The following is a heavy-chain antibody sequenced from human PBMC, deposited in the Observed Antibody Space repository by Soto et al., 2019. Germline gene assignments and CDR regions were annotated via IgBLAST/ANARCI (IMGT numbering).Heavy chain of an antibody. V-gene: IGHV3-21*01. CDR3: ARDSEGAVARGRGWFDP. Sequence: GGSLRLSCAASGFTFSSYSMNWVRQAPGKGLEWVSSISSSSSYIYYADSVKGRFTISRDNAKSSLYLQMNSLRAEDTAVYYCARDSEGAVARGRGWFDPWGQGTLVTVSS. CDR1: GFTFSSYS. J-gene: IGHJ5*02. D-gene: IGHD6-19*01. CDR2: ISSSSSYI.